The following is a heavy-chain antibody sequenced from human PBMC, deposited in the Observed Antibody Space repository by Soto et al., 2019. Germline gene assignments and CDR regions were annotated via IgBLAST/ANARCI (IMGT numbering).Heavy chain of an antibody. CDR2: IYPGDSDT. V-gene: IGHV5-51*01. CDR1: GYSFTNYW. Sequence: PGESLKISCKGSGYSFTNYWIGWVRQMPGRGLEWMGIIYPGDSDTRYSPSFQGQVTVSADKSTSTAYLHWSSLKASDTAMYYCVRTSLVVAAATREDYWGQGTLVTVSS. J-gene: IGHJ4*02. CDR3: VRTSLVVAAATREDY. D-gene: IGHD2-15*01.